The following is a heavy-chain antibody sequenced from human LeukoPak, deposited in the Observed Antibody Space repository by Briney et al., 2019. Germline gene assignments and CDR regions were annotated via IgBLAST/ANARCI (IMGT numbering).Heavy chain of an antibody. CDR2: ISDTGSA. J-gene: IGHJ4*02. CDR3: VIKKVPLTHSYY. V-gene: IGHV4-59*02. CDR1: AFSVISYA. D-gene: IGHD4-23*01. Sequence: KPSETLSLTCAVSAFSVISYALSWIRQPPGKGLEWIGYISDTGSANYNPSLKSRVTISVDTSKDQFSLKLFSVTAEDTAMYHCVIKKVPLTHSYYWGQGTLVTVSS.